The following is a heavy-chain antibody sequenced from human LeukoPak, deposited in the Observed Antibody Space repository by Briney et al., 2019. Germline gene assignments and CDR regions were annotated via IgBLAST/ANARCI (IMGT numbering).Heavy chain of an antibody. J-gene: IGHJ4*02. CDR2: IYYSGST. CDR3: ARAPGGGYPYYFDY. V-gene: IGHV4-59*12. D-gene: IGHD5-12*01. Sequence: PSETLSLTCTVSGGSISSYYWSWIRQPPGKGLEWIGYIYYSGSTNYNPSLKSRVTISVDTSKNQFSLKLSSVTAADTAVYYCARAPGGGYPYYFDYWGQGTLVTVSS. CDR1: GGSISSYY.